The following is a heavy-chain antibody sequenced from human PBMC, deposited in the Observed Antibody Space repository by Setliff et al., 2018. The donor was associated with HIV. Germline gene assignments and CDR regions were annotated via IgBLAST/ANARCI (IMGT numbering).Heavy chain of an antibody. V-gene: IGHV1-46*01. D-gene: IGHD6-19*01. CDR3: VRGYSSAWNSWFYA. J-gene: IGHJ5*02. CDR1: GYTFTTYD. CDR2: LNPSEGTT. Sequence: ASVKVSCKASGYTFTTYDIHWVRQAPGQGLEWMGILNPSEGTTRFAQKFQGRVTMTRDTSTSTVYMDLSSLRADDTAVDYCVRGYSSAWNSWFYAWGQGTRVTVSS.